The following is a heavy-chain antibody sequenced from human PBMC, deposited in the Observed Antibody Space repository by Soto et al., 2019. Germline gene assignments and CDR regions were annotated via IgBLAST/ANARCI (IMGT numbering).Heavy chain of an antibody. CDR3: ARGLGITMIVVADDAFDI. V-gene: IGHV4-34*01. Sequence: PWETLSLTCAVYGGSFSGYYWSWIRQPPGKGLEWIGEINHSGSTNYNPSLKSRVTISVDTSKNQFSLKLSSVTAADTAVYYCARGLGITMIVVADDAFDIWGQGTMVTVSS. J-gene: IGHJ3*02. D-gene: IGHD3-22*01. CDR1: GGSFSGYY. CDR2: INHSGST.